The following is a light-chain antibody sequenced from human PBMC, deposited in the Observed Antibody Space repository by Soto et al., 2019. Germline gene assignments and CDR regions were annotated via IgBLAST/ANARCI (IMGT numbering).Light chain of an antibody. J-gene: IGKJ5*01. CDR3: QQYDTWPPLT. Sequence: EIVMTQSPATLSVSPGESATLSCRASQSIRTYLAWYQHIPGQAPRLLIYAADSRATGVPGRFTGSGSGTVFTLTISSLQPEESGVYYCQQYDTWPPLTFGRGTRLEIK. CDR1: QSIRTY. V-gene: IGKV3-15*01. CDR2: AAD.